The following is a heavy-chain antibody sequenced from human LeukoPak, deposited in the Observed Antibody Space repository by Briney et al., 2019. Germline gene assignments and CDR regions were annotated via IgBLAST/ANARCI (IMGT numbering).Heavy chain of an antibody. CDR1: GGSISSGGYS. J-gene: IGHJ4*02. CDR2: IYHSGST. V-gene: IGHV4-30-2*01. CDR3: ARLVHSSSWFFDY. D-gene: IGHD6-13*01. Sequence: SQTLSLTCAVSGGSISSGGYSWSWIRQPPGKGLEWIGYIYHSGSTNYNPSLKSRVTISVDTSKNQFSLKLSSVTAADTAVYYCARLVHSSSWFFDYWGQGTLVTVSS.